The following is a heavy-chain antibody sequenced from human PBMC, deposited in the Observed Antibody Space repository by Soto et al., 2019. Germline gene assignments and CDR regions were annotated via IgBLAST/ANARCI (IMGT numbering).Heavy chain of an antibody. V-gene: IGHV1-18*01. CDR1: GYTFTTYG. CDR3: AVVVAAKGAFDI. Sequence: ASVKVSCKASGYTFTTYGISWVRQAPGQGLEWMGWISGYNGNTNYAQKFQGRVTMTTDTSTSTAYMELRSLRSADTAVYYCAVVVAAKGAFDIWGQGTMVTVSS. D-gene: IGHD2-15*01. CDR2: ISGYNGNT. J-gene: IGHJ3*02.